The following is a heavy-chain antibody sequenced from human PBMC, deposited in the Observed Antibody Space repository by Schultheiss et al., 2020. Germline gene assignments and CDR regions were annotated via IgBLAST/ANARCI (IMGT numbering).Heavy chain of an antibody. CDR3: ARSRGYSSSWPPFDY. J-gene: IGHJ4*02. V-gene: IGHV4-59*08. D-gene: IGHD6-13*01. CDR1: GGSFSGYY. CDR2: ISNSGSS. Sequence: SETLSLTCANYGGSFSGYYWIWIRQPPGKGLEWIGYISNSGSSTYNPSLKSRVTISVDRSENQFSLMVNSVSAADTAVYYCARSRGYSSSWPPFDYWGQGILVTVSS.